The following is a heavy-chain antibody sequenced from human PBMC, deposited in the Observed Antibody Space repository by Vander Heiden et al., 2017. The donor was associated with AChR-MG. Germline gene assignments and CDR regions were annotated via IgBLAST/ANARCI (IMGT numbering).Heavy chain of an antibody. CDR2: IYSGGST. CDR1: RFTVSSND. J-gene: IGHJ4*02. V-gene: IGHV3-53*02. Sequence: EVPLVETGGGLIQPGESLSLSCAASRFTVSSNDRGWVRQAPGKGLEWVSVIYSGGSTYYADSVKGRFTISRDNSKNTLYLQMNNLRAEDTAVYYCARLLHDYGDYGFDYWGQGTLVTVSS. D-gene: IGHD4-17*01. CDR3: ARLLHDYGDYGFDY.